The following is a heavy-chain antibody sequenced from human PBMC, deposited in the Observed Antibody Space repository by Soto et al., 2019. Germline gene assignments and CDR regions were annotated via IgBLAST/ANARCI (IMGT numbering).Heavy chain of an antibody. CDR1: GFSLSTSGVG. Sequence: QITLKESGPTLVKPTQTLTLTCTFSGFSLSTSGVGVGWIRQPPGKALEWLALIYWDDDKRYSPSLKSRLTITQDTSKNQVVLTMTNMDPVDTATYYCAHREGYYYDSSGILFDYWGQGTLVTVSS. J-gene: IGHJ4*02. CDR3: AHREGYYYDSSGILFDY. V-gene: IGHV2-5*02. D-gene: IGHD3-22*01. CDR2: IYWDDDK.